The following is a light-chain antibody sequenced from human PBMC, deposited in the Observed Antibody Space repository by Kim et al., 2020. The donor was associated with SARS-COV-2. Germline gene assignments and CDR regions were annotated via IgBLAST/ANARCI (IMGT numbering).Light chain of an antibody. V-gene: IGKV4-1*01. Sequence: DIVMTQSPDSLAVSLGERATINCKSSQSVLYNSNSKNYLAWYQQKAGQPPKLLIYWASTRESGVPDRFSGSGSGTDFTLTISTLQAEDVAVYYCQQYFSTPPLTFGGGTKVDIK. CDR3: QQYFSTPPLT. CDR2: WAS. J-gene: IGKJ4*01. CDR1: QSVLYNSNSKNY.